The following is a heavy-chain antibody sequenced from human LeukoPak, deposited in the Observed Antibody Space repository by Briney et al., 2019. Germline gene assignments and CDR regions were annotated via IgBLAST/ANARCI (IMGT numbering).Heavy chain of an antibody. CDR2: IIPIFGTA. CDR3: AREQAGFWSGSIDY. Sequence: ASVKVSCKASGGTFSSYAISWVRQAPGQGLEWMGGIIPIFGTANYAQKFQGRVTITADESTSTAYMELSSLRSEDTAVYYCAREQAGFWSGSIDYWGQGTLVTVSS. D-gene: IGHD3-3*01. J-gene: IGHJ4*02. CDR1: GGTFSSYA. V-gene: IGHV1-69*13.